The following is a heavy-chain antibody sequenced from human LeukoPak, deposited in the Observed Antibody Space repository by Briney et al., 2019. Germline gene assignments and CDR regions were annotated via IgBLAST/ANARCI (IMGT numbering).Heavy chain of an antibody. CDR2: INSDGSST. CDR1: GFTFSSYW. Sequence: GGSLRLSCAPSGFTFSSYWMHGVRQAPGKGLVWVSRINSDGSSTSYADSVKGRFTISRDNAKNTLYLQMNSLRAEDTAVYYCARDSTYYYGSGSYSAFDYWGQGTLVTVSS. J-gene: IGHJ4*02. CDR3: ARDSTYYYGSGSYSAFDY. D-gene: IGHD3-10*01. V-gene: IGHV3-74*01.